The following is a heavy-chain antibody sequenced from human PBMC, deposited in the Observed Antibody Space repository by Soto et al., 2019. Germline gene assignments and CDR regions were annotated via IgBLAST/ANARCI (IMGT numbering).Heavy chain of an antibody. CDR1: GFTFSNAW. J-gene: IGHJ4*02. CDR2: IKSKGDGETT. CDR3: TTVGSAWYLLY. D-gene: IGHD6-13*01. Sequence: GGSLRLSCATSGFTFSNAWMNWVRQAPGTGLEWVGRIKSKGDGETTDYAAPVKGRFTISRDDSKNTLYLQMNSLKTEDTAVYYCTTVGSAWYLLYWGLGTLVTVS. V-gene: IGHV3-15*01.